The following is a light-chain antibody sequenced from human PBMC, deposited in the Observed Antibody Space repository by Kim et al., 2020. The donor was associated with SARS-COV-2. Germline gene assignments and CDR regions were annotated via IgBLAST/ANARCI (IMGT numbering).Light chain of an antibody. CDR3: QAWDTSTVV. J-gene: IGLJ3*02. CDR1: RLGDKY. Sequence: GSAGETASVSWSGCRLGDKYGCWYQQKPGQAPGVVIYEDTARPSGIPEWFSGSNPGNTATLTIGGAQAMDGADYCCQAWDTSTVVFGGGTQLTVL. CDR2: EDT. V-gene: IGLV3-1*01.